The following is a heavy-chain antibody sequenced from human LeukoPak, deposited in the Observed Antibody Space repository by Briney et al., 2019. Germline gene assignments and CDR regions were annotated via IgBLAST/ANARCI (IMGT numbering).Heavy chain of an antibody. CDR2: ISSSSSYI. D-gene: IGHD3-22*01. J-gene: IGHJ6*02. CDR1: GFTFSSYS. Sequence: GGSLRLSCAASGFTFSSYSMNWVRQAPGKGLEWVSSISSSSSYIYYADSVKGRFTISRDNAKNSLYLQMNSLRAEDMAVYYCATSLLRRPYYYGMDVWGQGTTVTVSS. CDR3: ATSLLRRPYYYGMDV. V-gene: IGHV3-21*01.